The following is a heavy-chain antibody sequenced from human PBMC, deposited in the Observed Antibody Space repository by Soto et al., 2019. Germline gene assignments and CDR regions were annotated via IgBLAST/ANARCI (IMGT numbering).Heavy chain of an antibody. J-gene: IGHJ3*02. D-gene: IGHD2-15*01. V-gene: IGHV4-31*03. CDR3: GRRPAQIGSGGSCYPDAFDI. CDR1: GGSISSGGYY. Sequence: QVQLQESGPGLVKPSQTLSLTCTVSGGSISSGGYYWGWIRQRPGKGLEWIGYIYYSGSTYYNPSLKSRVTLSVDTPKSQFSLKLSCVTAADTAVYYCGRRPAQIGSGGSCYPDAFDIWCQETMVTVSS. CDR2: IYYSGST.